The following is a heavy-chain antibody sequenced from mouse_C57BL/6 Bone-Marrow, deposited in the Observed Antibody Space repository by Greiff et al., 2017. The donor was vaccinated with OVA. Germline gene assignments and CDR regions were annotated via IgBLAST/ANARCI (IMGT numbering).Heavy chain of an antibody. D-gene: IGHD2-2*01. J-gene: IGHJ3*01. CDR3: ARPSTMVTRAGFAY. CDR1: GFTFSDYY. Sequence: DVQLVESGGGLVQPGGSLKLSCAASGFTFSDYYMYWVRQTPEKRLEWVAYISNGGGSTYYPDTVKGRFTISRDNAKNTLYLQMSRLKSEDTAMYYCARPSTMVTRAGFAYRGQGTLVTVSA. CDR2: ISNGGGST. V-gene: IGHV5-12*01.